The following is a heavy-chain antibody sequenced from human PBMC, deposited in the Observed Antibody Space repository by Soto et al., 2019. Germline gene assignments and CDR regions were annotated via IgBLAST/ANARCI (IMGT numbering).Heavy chain of an antibody. V-gene: IGHV3-30-3*01. CDR1: GFTFSGYA. J-gene: IGHJ4*02. Sequence: QVQLVESGGGVGQPGRSLRLSCAASGFTFSGYAMHWVRQAPGKGLEWVAVISYDGSKKYYADSVKGRFTISRDNSKNTLYLQMNSLRAGDTAVYHCARDPGSYFNYWGQGTLVTVSS. CDR3: ARDPGSYFNY. D-gene: IGHD3-10*01. CDR2: ISYDGSKK.